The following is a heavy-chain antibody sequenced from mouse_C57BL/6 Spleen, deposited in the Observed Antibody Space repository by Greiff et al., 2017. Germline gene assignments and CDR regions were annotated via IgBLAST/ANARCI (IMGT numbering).Heavy chain of an antibody. V-gene: IGHV10-1*01. CDR3: VGHQSGDYDWFAY. Sequence: EVHLVESGGGLVQPKGSLKLSCAASGFSFNTYAMNWVRQAPGKGLEWVARIRSKSNNYATYYADSVKDRFTISRDDSESMLYLQMNNLKTEDTAMYDCVGHQSGDYDWFAYWGQGTLVTVSA. CDR2: IRSKSNNYAT. J-gene: IGHJ3*01. CDR1: GFSFNTYA. D-gene: IGHD2-4*01.